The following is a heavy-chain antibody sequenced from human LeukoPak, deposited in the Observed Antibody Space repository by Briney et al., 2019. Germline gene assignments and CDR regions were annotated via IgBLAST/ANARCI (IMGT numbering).Heavy chain of an antibody. CDR3: ARDLTLTMVRGVFDY. Sequence: GGSLRLSCAASGFTFSSYGMHWVRQAPGKGLEWVAVIWYGGSNKYYADSVKGRFTISRDNAKNSLYLQMNSLRAEDTAVYYCARDLTLTMVRGVFDYWGQGTLSPSPQ. CDR1: GFTFSSYG. J-gene: IGHJ4*02. CDR2: IWYGGSNK. V-gene: IGHV3-33*08. D-gene: IGHD3-10*01.